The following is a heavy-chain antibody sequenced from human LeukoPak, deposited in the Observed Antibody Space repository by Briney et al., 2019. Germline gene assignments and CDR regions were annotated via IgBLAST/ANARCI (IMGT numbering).Heavy chain of an antibody. V-gene: IGHV3-21*01. J-gene: IGHJ6*03. D-gene: IGHD3-3*01. CDR1: GFTFSSYS. CDR2: ISSSSSYI. Sequence: KPGGSLRLSSAASGFTFSSYSMNWVRQAPGKGLEWVSSISSSSSYIYYADSVKGRFTISRDNAKNSLYLQINSLRAEDTPVYYFAREAFDYYYIDVGGKGTTVPVSS. CDR3: AREAFDYYYIDV.